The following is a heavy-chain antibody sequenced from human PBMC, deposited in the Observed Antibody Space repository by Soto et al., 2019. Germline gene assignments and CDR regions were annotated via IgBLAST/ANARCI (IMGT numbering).Heavy chain of an antibody. Sequence: KASETLSLTCTVSGGTMNSYYWTWIRQPAGKGLEWIGRIYSSGGTKYNPSLQSRVTMSLDTSKNQFSLRLTSVTAADTAVYYCARGQRFSDWFDPWGQGTLVTVSS. V-gene: IGHV4-4*07. CDR2: IYSSGGT. CDR1: GGTMNSYY. J-gene: IGHJ5*02. CDR3: ARGQRFSDWFDP. D-gene: IGHD3-3*01.